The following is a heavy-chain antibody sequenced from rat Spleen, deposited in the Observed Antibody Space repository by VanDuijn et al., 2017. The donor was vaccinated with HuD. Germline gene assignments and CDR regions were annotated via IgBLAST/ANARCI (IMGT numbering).Heavy chain of an antibody. D-gene: IGHD1-10*01. CDR1: GFTFSDYY. CDR3: ARRGYNNYFFDY. CDR2: ISTSGSRT. V-gene: IGHV5-7*01. Sequence: EVQLVESGGGLVQPGRSLKLSCAASGFTFSDYYMAWVRQAPKKGLEWVATISTSGSRTYYPDSVKGRFTISRDNAKSTLYLQMDSLRSEDTATYYCARRGYNNYFFDYWGQGVMVTVSA. J-gene: IGHJ2*01.